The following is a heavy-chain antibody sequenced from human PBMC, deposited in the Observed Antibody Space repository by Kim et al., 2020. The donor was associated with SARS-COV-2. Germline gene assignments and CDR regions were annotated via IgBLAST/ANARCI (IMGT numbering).Heavy chain of an antibody. J-gene: IGHJ4*02. CDR3: AKGINDFWSGPYY. CDR1: GFTFSSYG. Sequence: GGSLRLSCAASGFTFSSYGMHWVRQAPGKGLEWVAVISYDGSNKYYADSVKGRFTISRDNSKNTLYLQMNSLRAEDTAVYYCAKGINDFWSGPYYWGQGTLVTVSS. V-gene: IGHV3-30*18. CDR2: ISYDGSNK. D-gene: IGHD3-3*01.